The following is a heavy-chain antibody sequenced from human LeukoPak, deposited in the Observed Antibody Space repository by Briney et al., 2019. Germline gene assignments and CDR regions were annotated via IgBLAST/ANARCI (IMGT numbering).Heavy chain of an antibody. D-gene: IGHD1-7*01. J-gene: IGHJ4*02. CDR3: AKDSHTTDSNSDPFDY. CDR1: GFTFSSYA. V-gene: IGHV3-23*01. CDR2: ITGTSDST. Sequence: GGSLRLSCAASGFTFSSYAMSWVRQAPGKGLEWVSGITGTSDSTYYADFVKGRFSIFRDNPKNTLSLQMHSLRAEDTAIYYCAKDSHTTDSNSDPFDYWGQGTLVTVSS.